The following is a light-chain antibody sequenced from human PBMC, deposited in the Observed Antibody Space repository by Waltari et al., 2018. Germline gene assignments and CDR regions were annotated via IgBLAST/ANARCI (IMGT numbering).Light chain of an antibody. CDR2: DTN. V-gene: IGLV7-46*01. CDR3: MLYYSGSWV. Sequence: QAVVTQEPSLTVPPGGTVTLTCGSSTGAVTSGHYPYWFQQEPGQAPRTLIYDTNNKDSRTPARFSGFLLGGKAALTLSGAQPEDEADYYCMLYYSGSWVFGGGTKLTVL. CDR1: TGAVTSGHY. J-gene: IGLJ3*02.